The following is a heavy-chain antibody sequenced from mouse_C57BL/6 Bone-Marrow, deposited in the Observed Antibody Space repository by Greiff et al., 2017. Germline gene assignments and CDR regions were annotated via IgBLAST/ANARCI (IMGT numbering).Heavy chain of an antibody. D-gene: IGHD2-5*01. V-gene: IGHV3-6*01. J-gene: IGHJ4*01. CDR1: GYSITSGYY. CDR3: ARRGYSNYPYAMDY. CDR2: ISYDGSN. Sequence: ESGPGLVKPSQSLSLTCSVTGYSITSGYYWNWIRQFPGNKLEWMGYISYDGSNNYNPSLKNRISITRDTSKNQFFLKLNSVTTEDTATYYCARRGYSNYPYAMDYWGQGTSVTVSS.